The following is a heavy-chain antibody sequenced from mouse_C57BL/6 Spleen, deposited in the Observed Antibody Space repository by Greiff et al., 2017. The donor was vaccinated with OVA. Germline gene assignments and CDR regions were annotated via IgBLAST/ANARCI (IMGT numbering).Heavy chain of an antibody. CDR1: GFTFSDYG. Sequence: EVKLVESGGGLVKPGGSLKLSCAASGFTFSDYGMHWVRQAPEKGLEWVAYISSGSSTIYYADTVKGRFTISRENAKNTLVLQMTSLRCEDTAMYYCARRAMDYWGQGTPVTVSS. J-gene: IGHJ4*01. CDR3: ARRAMDY. V-gene: IGHV5-17*01. CDR2: ISSGSSTI.